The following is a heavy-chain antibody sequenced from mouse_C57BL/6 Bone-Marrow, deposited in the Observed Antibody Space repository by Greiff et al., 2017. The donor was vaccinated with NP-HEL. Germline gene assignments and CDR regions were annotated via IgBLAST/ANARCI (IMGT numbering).Heavy chain of an antibody. CDR1: GYTFTDYY. J-gene: IGHJ2*01. Sequence: QLQQSGPVLVKPGASVKMSCKASGYTFTDYYMNWVKQSHGKSLEWIGVIYPYNGGTSYNQKFKGKATLTVDKSSSTAYMELNSLTSEDSAVYYCARIPGYVNYWGQGTTLTVSS. CDR2: IYPYNGGT. D-gene: IGHD1-2*01. CDR3: ARIPGYVNY. V-gene: IGHV1-19*01.